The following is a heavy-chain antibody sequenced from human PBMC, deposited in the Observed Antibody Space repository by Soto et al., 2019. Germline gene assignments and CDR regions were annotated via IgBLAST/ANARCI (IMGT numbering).Heavy chain of an antibody. V-gene: IGHV1-69*13. D-gene: IGHD3-22*01. Sequence: ASVKVSCKASGGTFSSYAISWVRQAPGQGLEWMGGIIPIFGTANYAQKFQGRVTITADESTSTAYMELSSLRSEDTAVYYCARDQGYDSSGYYYSQLDYWGQGTLVTVSS. J-gene: IGHJ4*02. CDR3: ARDQGYDSSGYYYSQLDY. CDR2: IIPIFGTA. CDR1: GGTFSSYA.